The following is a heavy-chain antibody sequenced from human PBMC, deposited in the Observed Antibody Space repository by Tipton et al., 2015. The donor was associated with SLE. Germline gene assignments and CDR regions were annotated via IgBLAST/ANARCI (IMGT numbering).Heavy chain of an antibody. D-gene: IGHD3-16*01. CDR1: GGSISSSSYY. CDR2: IYYSGST. J-gene: IGHJ5*02. V-gene: IGHV4-39*07. Sequence: PGLMKPSETLSLTCTVSGGSISSSSYYWGWIRQPPGKGLEWIGSIYYSGSTYYNPSLKSRVTISVDTSKNQFSLKLSSVTAADTAVYYCARGLGGVTLHWFDPWGQGTLVTVSS. CDR3: ARGLGGVTLHWFDP.